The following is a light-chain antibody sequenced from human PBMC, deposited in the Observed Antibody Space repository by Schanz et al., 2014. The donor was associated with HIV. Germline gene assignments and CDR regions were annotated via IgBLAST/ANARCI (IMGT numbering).Light chain of an antibody. CDR2: KAS. J-gene: IGKJ2*03. CDR3: EQYNKYSPYS. V-gene: IGKV1-5*03. CDR1: QSISTW. Sequence: DVQMTQSPSTLSASVGDRVTITCRASQSISTWLAWYQQKPGKAPKLLISKASNLESGVPSRFSGSGSGTEFTLTISSLQPDDLATYYCEQYNKYSPYSFGQGTKLEIK.